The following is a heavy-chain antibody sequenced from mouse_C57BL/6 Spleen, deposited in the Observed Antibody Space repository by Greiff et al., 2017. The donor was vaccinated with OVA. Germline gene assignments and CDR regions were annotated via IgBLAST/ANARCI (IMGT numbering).Heavy chain of an antibody. CDR2: ISSGGSYT. V-gene: IGHV5-6*01. D-gene: IGHD2-1*01. Sequence: EVQLVESGGDLVKPGGSLKLSCAASGFTFSSYGMSWVRQTPDKRLEWVATISSGGSYTYYPDSVKGRFTITRDNAKNTLYLQMSSLKSEDTAMYYCARNADYGNYGAMDYWGQGTSVTVSS. J-gene: IGHJ4*01. CDR3: ARNADYGNYGAMDY. CDR1: GFTFSSYG.